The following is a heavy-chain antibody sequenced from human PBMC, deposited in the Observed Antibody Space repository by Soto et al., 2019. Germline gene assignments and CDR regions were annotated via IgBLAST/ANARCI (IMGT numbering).Heavy chain of an antibody. CDR1: GGSISSGGYS. Sequence: QLQLQESGSGLVRPSQTLSLTCAVSGGSISSGGYSWNWIRQPTGKGLEWIGYIYHSGSTLYNPSLKSQVTISVDKSKNQFSLNLTSVTAADTAVYYCARHQLEGNWFDPWGQGTLVTVSS. J-gene: IGHJ5*02. CDR3: ARHQLEGNWFDP. V-gene: IGHV4-30-2*01. D-gene: IGHD1-1*01. CDR2: IYHSGST.